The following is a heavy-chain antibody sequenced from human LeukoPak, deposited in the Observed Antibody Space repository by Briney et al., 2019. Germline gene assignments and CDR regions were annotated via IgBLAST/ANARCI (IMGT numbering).Heavy chain of an antibody. D-gene: IGHD4-23*01. CDR2: INSDGSST. V-gene: IGHV3-74*01. J-gene: IGHJ5*02. CDR3: AKEIRWQNWFDP. Sequence: GGSLRLSCAASGFTLTSYWMHWVRQAPGKGLVWVSRINSDGSSTSYADSVKGRFTISRDNAKNTLYLQMNSLRAEDTAVYYCAKEIRWQNWFDPWGQGTLVTVSS. CDR1: GFTLTSYW.